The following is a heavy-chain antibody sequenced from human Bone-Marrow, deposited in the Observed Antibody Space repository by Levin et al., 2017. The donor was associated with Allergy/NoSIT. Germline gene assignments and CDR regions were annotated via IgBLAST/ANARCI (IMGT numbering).Heavy chain of an antibody. CDR2: IWYDGSNK. CDR1: GFTFSSYG. V-gene: IGHV3-33*01. Sequence: GESLKISCAASGFTFSSYGMHWVRQAPGKGLEWVAVIWYDGSNKYYADSVKGRFTISRDNSKNTLYLQMNSLRAEDTAVYYCARDSRLYCGGDCPIDYWGQGTLVTVSS. D-gene: IGHD2-21*02. CDR3: ARDSRLYCGGDCPIDY. J-gene: IGHJ4*02.